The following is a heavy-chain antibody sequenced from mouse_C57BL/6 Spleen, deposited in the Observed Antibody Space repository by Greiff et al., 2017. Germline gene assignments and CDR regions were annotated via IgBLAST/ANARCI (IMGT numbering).Heavy chain of an antibody. D-gene: IGHD2-3*01. CDR3: ARSDGYYRYFDV. V-gene: IGHV1-59*01. CDR2: IDPSDSYT. Sequence: VKLQQPGAELVRPGTSVKLSCKASGYTFTSYWMHWVKQRPGQGLEWIGVIDPSDSYTNYNQKFKGKATLTVDTSSSTAYMQLSSLTSEDSAVYYCARSDGYYRYFDVWGTGTTVTVSS. J-gene: IGHJ1*03. CDR1: GYTFTSYW.